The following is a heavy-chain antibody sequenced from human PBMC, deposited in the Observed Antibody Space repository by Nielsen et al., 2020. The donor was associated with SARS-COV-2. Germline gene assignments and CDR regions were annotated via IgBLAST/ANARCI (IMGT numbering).Heavy chain of an antibody. CDR1: GFTFDDYA. J-gene: IGHJ4*02. V-gene: IGHV3-9*01. D-gene: IGHD6-19*01. CDR2: ISWNSGSI. Sequence: SLKISCAASGFTFDDYAMHWVRQAPGKGLEWVSGISWNSGSIGYADSVKGRFTISRDNAKNSLYLQMNSLRAEDTALYYCAKDFTGSGQRYFHYWGQGTLVTVSS. CDR3: AKDFTGSGQRYFHY.